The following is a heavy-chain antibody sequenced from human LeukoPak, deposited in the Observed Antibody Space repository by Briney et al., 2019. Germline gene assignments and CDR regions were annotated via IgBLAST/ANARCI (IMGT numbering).Heavy chain of an antibody. V-gene: IGHV4-39*01. CDR1: GGSISSSSYY. D-gene: IGHD6-13*01. Sequence: SETLSLTCTVSGGSISSSSYYWGWIHQPPGKGLEWIGSIYYSGSTYYNPSLKSRVTVSVDTSKNQFSLKLSSVTAADTAVYYCASVLSAAGLHFDYWGQGTLVTVSS. CDR2: IYYSGST. CDR3: ASVLSAAGLHFDY. J-gene: IGHJ4*02.